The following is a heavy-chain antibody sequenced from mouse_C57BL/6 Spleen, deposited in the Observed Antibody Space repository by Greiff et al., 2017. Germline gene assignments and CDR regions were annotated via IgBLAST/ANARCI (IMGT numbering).Heavy chain of an antibody. D-gene: IGHD2-5*01. V-gene: IGHV3-6*01. Sequence: EVKLMESGPGLVKPSQSLSLTCSVTGYSITSGYYWNWIRQFPGNKLEWMGYISYDGSNNYNPSLKNRISITRDTSKNQFFLKLNSVTTEDTATYYCASSNYPYYFDYWGQGTTLTVSS. CDR1: GYSITSGYY. CDR3: ASSNYPYYFDY. CDR2: ISYDGSN. J-gene: IGHJ2*01.